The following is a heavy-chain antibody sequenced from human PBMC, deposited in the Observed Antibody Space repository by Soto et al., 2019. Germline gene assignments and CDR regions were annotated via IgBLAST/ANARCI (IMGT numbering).Heavy chain of an antibody. V-gene: IGHV3-48*01. Sequence: GGSLRLSCAASGFTFSSYSMNWVRQAPGKGLEWVSYISSSSSTIYYADSVKGRFTISRDNAKNSLYLQLNSLRAEDTAVYYRVRDLGYCSGGSYYERAFDYWGQGALVTVSS. CDR1: GFTFSSYS. CDR3: VRDLGYCSGGSYYERAFDY. J-gene: IGHJ4*02. CDR2: ISSSSSTI. D-gene: IGHD2-15*01.